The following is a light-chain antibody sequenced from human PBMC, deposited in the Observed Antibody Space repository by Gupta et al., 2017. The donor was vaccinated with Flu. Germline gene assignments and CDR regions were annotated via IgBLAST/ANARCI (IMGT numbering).Light chain of an antibody. V-gene: IGKV3-20*01. J-gene: IGKJ1*01. Sequence: EVVLTQSPGTLSLSPGDRATLSCRASQTVNDNYVAWYQQRPGQAPRLLIFSASRRATGIPDRFRGSGSGTEFSLNINGLEPEDFAVYYCQQEGNTPRTFGQGTKVEIK. CDR1: QTVNDNY. CDR2: SAS. CDR3: QQEGNTPRT.